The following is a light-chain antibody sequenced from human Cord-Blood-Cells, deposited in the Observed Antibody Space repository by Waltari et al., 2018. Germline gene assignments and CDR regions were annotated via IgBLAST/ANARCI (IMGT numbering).Light chain of an antibody. CDR1: SSVLYSSNNKND. CDR2: WAS. V-gene: IGKV4-1*01. Sequence: DIVMTQSPDSLAVSLGERATINCKSSSSVLYSSNNKNDLAWYLQKPGQPPKLLIYWASTRESGVPDRFSGSGSGTDFTLTISSLQAEDVAVYYCQQYYSTPLTFGGGTKVEIK. J-gene: IGKJ4*01. CDR3: QQYYSTPLT.